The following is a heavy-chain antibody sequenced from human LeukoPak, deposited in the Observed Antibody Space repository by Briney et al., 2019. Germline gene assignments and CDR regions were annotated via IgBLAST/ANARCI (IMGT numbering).Heavy chain of an antibody. J-gene: IGHJ4*02. CDR2: INQDGGEK. CDR3: ATGRSCTTCYLPDY. V-gene: IGHV3-7*01. CDR1: GFTFSSYW. Sequence: PGGSLRLSCAASGFTFSSYWLTWVRQAPGKGLEWVANINQDGGEKYYVDSVNGRFTISRDNAKNSLYLQMNSLRAEDTAVYHCATGRSCTTCYLPDYWGQGTLVTVSS. D-gene: IGHD2-2*01.